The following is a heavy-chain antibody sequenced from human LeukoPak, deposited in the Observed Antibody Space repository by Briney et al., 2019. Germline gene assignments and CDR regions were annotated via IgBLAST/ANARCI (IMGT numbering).Heavy chain of an antibody. D-gene: IGHD3-10*01. CDR2: INPNSGGT. Sequence: VASVKVSCKASGYTFTGYYMHWVRQAPGQGLEWMGWINPNSGGTNYAQKFQGRVTTTRDTSISTAYMELSRLRSDDTAVYYCAGVRGRHYYGSGSCFDYWGQGTLVTVSS. J-gene: IGHJ4*02. CDR3: AGVRGRHYYGSGSCFDY. CDR1: GYTFTGYY. V-gene: IGHV1-2*02.